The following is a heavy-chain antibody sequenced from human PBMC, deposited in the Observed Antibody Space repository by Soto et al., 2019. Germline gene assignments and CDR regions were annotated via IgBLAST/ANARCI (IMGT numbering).Heavy chain of an antibody. Sequence: QLQLQESGPGLVRPSETLSLMCTVSGGSVTNRTYYWGWIRQTPGKGLEWIGSMYFSGTTYYNTSLKTRDTISLNTSKDQFSLKLSSVPAADQAVYYCARHHYYATSGFLIFDYWGQGTLLTVSS. D-gene: IGHD3-22*01. CDR1: GGSVTNRTYY. CDR2: MYFSGTT. J-gene: IGHJ4*02. V-gene: IGHV4-39*01. CDR3: ARHHYYATSGFLIFDY.